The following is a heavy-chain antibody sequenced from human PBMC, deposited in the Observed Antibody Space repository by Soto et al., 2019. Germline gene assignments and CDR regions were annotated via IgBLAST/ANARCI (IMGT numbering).Heavy chain of an antibody. CDR2: IYYTGNT. J-gene: IGHJ5*02. CDR3: ARVVPGAEAWFGP. D-gene: IGHD2-2*01. Sequence: PSETLSLTCTVSGGSISGYYWSWIRQPPGKGLEWIGYIYYTGNTIYNPSLNSRVTMSVDTSKNQFSLHLNYVTAADTAVYYCARVVPGAEAWFGPWGQGTLVTVS. V-gene: IGHV4-59*01. CDR1: GGSISGYY.